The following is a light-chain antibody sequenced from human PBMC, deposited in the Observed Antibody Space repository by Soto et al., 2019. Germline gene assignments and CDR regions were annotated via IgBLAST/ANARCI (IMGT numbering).Light chain of an antibody. J-gene: IGKJ1*01. CDR1: QSVIKN. V-gene: IGKV3-15*01. CDR2: GAY. Sequence: VMTQSPDTLSVSPGEGSTLSGMASQSVIKNLAWFQQKPGQAPRLLIYGAYTRVTGVTARFSGSGSGTEFTLTISSLQSEDVALYYCQQYHYWPRMVGPGTKVEIK. CDR3: QQYHYWPRM.